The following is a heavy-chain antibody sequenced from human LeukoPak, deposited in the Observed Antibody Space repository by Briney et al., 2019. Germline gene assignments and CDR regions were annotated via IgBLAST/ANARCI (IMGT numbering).Heavy chain of an antibody. J-gene: IGHJ4*02. V-gene: IGHV4-61*02. D-gene: IGHD4-11*01. CDR2: IYTSGST. Sequence: SSETLSLTCTVSGGSISSGSYYWSWIRQPAGKGLEWIGRIYTSGSTNYNPCLKSRVTISVDTSKNQFSLKLSSVTAADTAVYYCARSYAVTLYYFDYWGQGTLVTVSS. CDR3: ARSYAVTLYYFDY. CDR1: GGSISSGSYY.